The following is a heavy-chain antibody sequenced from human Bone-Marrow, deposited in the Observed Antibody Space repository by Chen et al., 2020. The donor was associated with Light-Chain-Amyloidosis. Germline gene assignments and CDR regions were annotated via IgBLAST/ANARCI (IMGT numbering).Heavy chain of an antibody. CDR2: IYYDGST. J-gene: IGHJ4*02. V-gene: IGHV4-59*01. CDR1: GGSIRSYF. D-gene: IGHD3-10*01. Sequence: QVQLRESGPGLVQASETLSLTCTVSGGSIRSYFWSWIRQSPGKGLEWIGYIYYDGSTHYNPSLKSRVTISQDTSKNQYXXXXXXXXAAXXXIYYCARTSGPSHFDYWGQGTLVTVSS. CDR3: ARTSGPSHFDY.